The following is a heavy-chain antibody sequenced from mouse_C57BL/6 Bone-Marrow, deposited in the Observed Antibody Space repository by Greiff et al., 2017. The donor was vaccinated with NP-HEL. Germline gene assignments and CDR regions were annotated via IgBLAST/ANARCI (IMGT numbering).Heavy chain of an antibody. D-gene: IGHD1-1*01. Sequence: DVQLQESGPGLVKPSQSLSLTCSVTGYSITSGYYWNWIRQFPGNKLEWMGYISYDGSTNYHPSLKNRISITRDTSKNQFFLKLNSVTTEDTATYYCARARGSSLQWGFDVWGTGTTVTVAS. CDR3: ARARGSSLQWGFDV. CDR2: ISYDGST. J-gene: IGHJ1*03. V-gene: IGHV3-6*01. CDR1: GYSITSGYY.